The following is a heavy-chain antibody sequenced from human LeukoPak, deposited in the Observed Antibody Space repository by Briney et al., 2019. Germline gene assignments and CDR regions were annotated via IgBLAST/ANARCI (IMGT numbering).Heavy chain of an antibody. CDR1: GDSVSSNSAA. J-gene: IGHJ5*02. CDR2: TYYRSKRYN. CDR3: AREAPPEGAVRRRSAFDP. D-gene: IGHD1-26*01. Sequence: SQTLSLTCAISGDSVSSNSAAWNWIRQSPSRGLEWLGRTYYRSKRYNDYAVSVKSRITINPDTSKNQFSLQLNSVTPEDTAVYYCAREAPPEGAVRRRSAFDPWGQGTLVTVSS. V-gene: IGHV6-1*01.